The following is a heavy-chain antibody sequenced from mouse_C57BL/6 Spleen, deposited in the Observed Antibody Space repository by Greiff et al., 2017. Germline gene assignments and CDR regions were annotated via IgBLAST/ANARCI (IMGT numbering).Heavy chain of an antibody. CDR1: GYTFTSYW. CDR2: INPSNGGT. D-gene: IGHD1-1*01. CDR3: ARFGYYGSSPLGY. Sequence: QVQLQQPGTELVKPGDSVKLSCKASGYTFTSYWMHWVKQRPGQGLEWIGNINPSNGGTNYNKKFTSKATLTVDKSTSTAYMQLSSLTSEDSAVYYCARFGYYGSSPLGYWGQGTTLTVSS. V-gene: IGHV1-53*01. J-gene: IGHJ2*01.